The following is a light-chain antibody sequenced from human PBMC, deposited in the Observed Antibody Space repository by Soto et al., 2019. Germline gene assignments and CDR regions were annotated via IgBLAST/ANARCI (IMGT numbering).Light chain of an antibody. V-gene: IGKV3-20*01. CDR1: HSVDSKH. CDR2: AAS. CDR3: QQYSGTPFT. J-gene: IGKJ3*01. Sequence: IVLTQSPGTLSLSPGDRVTLSRRASHSVDSKHLAWYQQKPGQAPRLLIYAASYRATDIPDRFSGYGSGTDFALTISSLEPDDSAMYYCQQYSGTPFTFGPGSKVQVK.